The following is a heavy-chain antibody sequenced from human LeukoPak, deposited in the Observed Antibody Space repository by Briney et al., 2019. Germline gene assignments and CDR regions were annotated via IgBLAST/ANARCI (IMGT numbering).Heavy chain of an antibody. D-gene: IGHD3-10*01. CDR2: IKQDGSEK. V-gene: IGHV3-7*01. J-gene: IGHJ4*02. CDR1: GFTFSSYW. CDR3: ASLVRGVITAFDY. Sequence: PGGSLRLSCAASGFTFSSYWVSWVRQAPGKGLEWVANIKQDGSEKYYVDSVKGRFTISRDNAKNSLYLQMNSLRAEDTAVYYCASLVRGVITAFDYWGQGTLVTVSS.